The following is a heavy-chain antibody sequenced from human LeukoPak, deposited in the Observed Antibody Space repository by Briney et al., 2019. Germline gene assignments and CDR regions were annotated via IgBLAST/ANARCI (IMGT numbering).Heavy chain of an antibody. CDR1: GGSISSYY. D-gene: IGHD6-13*01. J-gene: IGHJ6*02. CDR3: ARASYSSSWNYYYYGMDV. CDR2: IYYSGST. V-gene: IGHV4-59*12. Sequence: SETLSLTCTVSGGSISSYYWSWIRQPPGKGLEWIGYIYYSGSTNYNPSLKSRVTISVDTSKNQFSLKPSSVTAADTAVYYCARASYSSSWNYYYYGMDVWGQGTTVTVSS.